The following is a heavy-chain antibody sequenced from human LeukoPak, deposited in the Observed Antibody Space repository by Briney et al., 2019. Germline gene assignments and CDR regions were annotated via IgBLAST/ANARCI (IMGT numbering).Heavy chain of an antibody. J-gene: IGHJ5*02. Sequence: SETLSLTCTVSGYSISSGYYWGWIRQPPGKGLEWIGSIYHSGSTYYNPSLKSRVTISVDTSKNQFSLKLSSVTAADTAVYYCARVGGNSESYGWFGPWGQGSLVTVSS. V-gene: IGHV4-38-2*02. D-gene: IGHD4-23*01. CDR2: IYHSGST. CDR3: ARVGGNSESYGWFGP. CDR1: GYSISSGYY.